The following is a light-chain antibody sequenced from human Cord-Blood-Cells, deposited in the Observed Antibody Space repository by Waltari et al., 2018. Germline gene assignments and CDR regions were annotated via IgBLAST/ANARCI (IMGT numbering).Light chain of an antibody. J-gene: IGLJ3*02. V-gene: IGLV4-69*01. CDR2: LNSDGSH. CDR1: SGHSSYA. Sequence: QLVLTQSPSASASLGASVKLTCTLSSGHSSYAIAWHQQQPEKGPRYLMKLNSDGSHSKGDGIADRLSGSSSGAERYLTISSLQSEDEADYYCQTWGTGIHGVFGGGTKLTVL. CDR3: QTWGTGIHGV.